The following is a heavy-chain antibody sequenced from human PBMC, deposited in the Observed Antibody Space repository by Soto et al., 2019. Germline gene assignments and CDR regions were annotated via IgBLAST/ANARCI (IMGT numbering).Heavy chain of an antibody. D-gene: IGHD3-22*01. V-gene: IGHV1-2*02. CDR3: ARQVVPDAFDI. CDR1: GYTFTDYH. J-gene: IGHJ3*02. CDR2: INANSGGR. Sequence: QVQLVQSGAEVQKPGASVKVSCKASGYTFTDYHIYWVRQAPGQGLEWMAWINANSGGRNYAQKFQGRVTMTRDTSISTAYMELSRLRSDDTAVYFCARQVVPDAFDIWGQGTMVTVSS.